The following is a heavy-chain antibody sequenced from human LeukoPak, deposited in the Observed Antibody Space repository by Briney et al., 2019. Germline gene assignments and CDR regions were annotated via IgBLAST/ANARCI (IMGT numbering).Heavy chain of an antibody. D-gene: IGHD4-17*01. CDR3: ARDKDYAFDY. J-gene: IGHJ4*02. CDR2: IRSISSTI. CDR1: GFTFSSYE. Sequence: GGSLRLSCAASGFTFSSYEMNWVRQAPGKGLEWVSYIRSISSTIYYADSVKGRFTISSDNAKNSLYLQMDSLRDEDTAVYYCARDKDYAFDYWGQGTLVTVSS. V-gene: IGHV3-48*02.